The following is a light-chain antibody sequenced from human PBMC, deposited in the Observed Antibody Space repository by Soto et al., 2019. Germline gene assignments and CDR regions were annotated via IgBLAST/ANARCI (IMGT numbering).Light chain of an antibody. Sequence: DIQMTQSPSSLSASVGDRVTITCQASQDISHYLNWYQQKPGKAPKPLIYDASNLETGVPSRFSGSGSGTDFTFTISSLQPEDIATYYCQQYDNLPLTFGPGTKVDIK. V-gene: IGKV1-33*01. CDR1: QDISHY. J-gene: IGKJ3*01. CDR2: DAS. CDR3: QQYDNLPLT.